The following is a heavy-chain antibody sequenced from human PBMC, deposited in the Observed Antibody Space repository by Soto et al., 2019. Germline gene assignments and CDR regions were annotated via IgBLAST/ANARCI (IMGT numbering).Heavy chain of an antibody. CDR2: INKDATYR. Sequence: GGSLRLSCAGSGFTFSDYFITWIRQAPGKGLEWISYINKDATYRKYADSVKGRFTVSRDNAKNSVFLQMNSLRPEDTALYYCGKGDTIFGVVDEWGQGTLMTVSS. CDR1: GFTFSDYF. D-gene: IGHD3-3*01. V-gene: IGHV3-11*06. CDR3: GKGDTIFGVVDE. J-gene: IGHJ4*02.